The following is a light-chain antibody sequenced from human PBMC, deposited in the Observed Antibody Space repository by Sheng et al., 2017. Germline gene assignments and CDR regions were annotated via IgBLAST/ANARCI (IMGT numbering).Light chain of an antibody. CDR2: EAS. J-gene: IGKJ2*01. CDR1: QSVDTSY. Sequence: ENVLTQSPGTLSVAPGERATLSCRASQSVDTSYVAWYQHKPGQAPRLLIYEASNRASGVPDRFSGSGSGTDFTLSISRLEPEDFAVYYCQQYGSSLYTFGQGTKLEIK. CDR3: QQYGSSLYT. V-gene: IGKV3-20*01.